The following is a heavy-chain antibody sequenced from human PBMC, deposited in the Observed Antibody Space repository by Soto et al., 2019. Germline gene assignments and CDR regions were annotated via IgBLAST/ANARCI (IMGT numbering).Heavy chain of an antibody. V-gene: IGHV5-51*01. J-gene: IGHJ3*01. D-gene: IGHD2-15*01. CDR3: ARIIGYCRNNDCSWTFDV. Sequence: GESLKISCKTSGYSFISYWVDWVRQLPGKGLEWMGTFYPGDSTSTYSPSFQGRVTISVDTSITTAYLQLNSLKASDTAMYYCARIIGYCRNNDCSWTFDVWGQGTMVTVSS. CDR1: GYSFISYW. CDR2: FYPGDSTS.